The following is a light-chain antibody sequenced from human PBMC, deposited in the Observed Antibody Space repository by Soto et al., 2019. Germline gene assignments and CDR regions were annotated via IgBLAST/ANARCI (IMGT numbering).Light chain of an antibody. J-gene: IGKJ1*01. Sequence: EVVLTQSPGTLSLSPGERATLSCRASQSVSGSDLAWYQQKPGQAPRLLISGVSNRATGTPGRFSGSGSGTDFTRTISSLEPEHFAVFYCHQYGTSPPTFGPGTKVEI. V-gene: IGKV3-20*01. CDR3: HQYGTSPPT. CDR1: QSVSGSD. CDR2: GVS.